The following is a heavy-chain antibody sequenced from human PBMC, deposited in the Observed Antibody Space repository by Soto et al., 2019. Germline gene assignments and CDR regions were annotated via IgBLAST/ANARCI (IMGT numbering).Heavy chain of an antibody. Sequence: GGSLRLSCAASGFTFSSYGMHWVRQAPGKGLEWVAVISYDGSNKYYADSVKGRFTISRDNSKNTLYLQMNSLRAEDTVVYYCAKEGGDPQRYYYYGMDVWGQGTTVTVSS. CDR3: AKEGGDPQRYYYYGMDV. D-gene: IGHD4-17*01. V-gene: IGHV3-30*18. CDR2: ISYDGSNK. CDR1: GFTFSSYG. J-gene: IGHJ6*02.